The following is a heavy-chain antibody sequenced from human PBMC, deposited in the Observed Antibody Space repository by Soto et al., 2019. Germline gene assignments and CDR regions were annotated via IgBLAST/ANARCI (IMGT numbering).Heavy chain of an antibody. D-gene: IGHD2-2*02. CDR2: ISLGSGGT. J-gene: IGHJ5*02. CDR1: GYSFTNYA. Sequence: ASVKVSCKASGYSFTNYAMHWVRQAPGQRPEWMGWISLGSGGTKLSQNFQGRLSLTRDTSANIAYMELSSLRSEDTAVYYCAKDRVPAAITGWFDPWGQVTMITVYS. V-gene: IGHV1-3*01. CDR3: AKDRVPAAITGWFDP.